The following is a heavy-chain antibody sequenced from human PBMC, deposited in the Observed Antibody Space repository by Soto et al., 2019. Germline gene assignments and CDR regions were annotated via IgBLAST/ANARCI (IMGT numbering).Heavy chain of an antibody. CDR2: VDPNSGGT. J-gene: IGHJ3*02. V-gene: IGHV1-2*02. CDR1: GYTFTAYY. D-gene: IGHD3-22*01. CDR3: ARVYYYDSSGPNDAFDI. Sequence: GASVKVSCKPFGYTFTAYYIHWVRQAPGQGLEWMGWVDPNSGGTNYAQKFQGRVTMTRDTSISTAYMELSRLRSDDTAVYYCARVYYYDSSGPNDAFDIWGQGTMVTVS.